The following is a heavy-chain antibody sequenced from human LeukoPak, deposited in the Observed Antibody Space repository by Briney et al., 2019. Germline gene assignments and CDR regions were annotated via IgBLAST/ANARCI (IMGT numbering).Heavy chain of an antibody. D-gene: IGHD5-24*01. V-gene: IGHV4-30-4*01. CDR3: ARDGYNDNGPAFDI. J-gene: IGHJ3*02. Sequence: SETLSLTCTVSGGSISSGDYYWRWIRQPPGKGLEWIGYIYYSGSTYYNPSLKSRVTISVDTSKNQFSLKLSSVTAADTAVYYCARDGYNDNGPAFDIWGQGTMVTVSS. CDR1: GGSISSGDYY. CDR2: IYYSGST.